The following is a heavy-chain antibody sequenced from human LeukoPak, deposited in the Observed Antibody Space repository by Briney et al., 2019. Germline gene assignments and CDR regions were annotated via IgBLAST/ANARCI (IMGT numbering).Heavy chain of an antibody. CDR1: GGSISSYY. V-gene: IGHV4-34*01. CDR3: AESPGYCSGGSCYHDY. Sequence: SETLSLTCTVSGGSISSYYWSWIRQPPGKGLEWIGEINHSGSTNYNPSLKSRVTISVDTSKNQFSLKLSSVTAADTAVYYCAESPGYCSGGSCYHDYWGQRTLVTVSS. D-gene: IGHD2-15*01. J-gene: IGHJ4*02. CDR2: INHSGST.